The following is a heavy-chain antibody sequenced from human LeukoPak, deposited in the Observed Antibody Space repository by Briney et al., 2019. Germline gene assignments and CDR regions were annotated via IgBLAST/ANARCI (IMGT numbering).Heavy chain of an antibody. D-gene: IGHD2-15*01. CDR2: IKSKTDGGTT. V-gene: IGHV3-15*01. CDR3: ATDPDCSGGSCYPVGYFDY. Sequence: PGGSLRLSCAASGFTFSNAWMSWVRQAPGKGLEWVGRIKSKTDGGTTDYAAPVKGRFTISRDDSKNTLYLQMNSLKTEDTAVYYCATDPDCSGGSCYPVGYFDYWGQGTLVTVSP. J-gene: IGHJ4*02. CDR1: GFTFSNAW.